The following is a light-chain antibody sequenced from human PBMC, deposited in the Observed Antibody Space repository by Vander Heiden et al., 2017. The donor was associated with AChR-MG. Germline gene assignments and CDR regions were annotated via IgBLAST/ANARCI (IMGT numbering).Light chain of an antibody. CDR1: QSVSSSY. V-gene: IGKV3-20*01. CDR3: QQYGSSPPACT. Sequence: VFTQCPSTLSLSPGERATLSCRASQSVSSSYLAWYQQKPGQAPRLLIYGASSRATGIPDRFSGSGSGTDFTLTISRLEPEDFAVYYCQQYGSSPPACTFGQGTKVEIK. CDR2: GAS. J-gene: IGKJ1*01.